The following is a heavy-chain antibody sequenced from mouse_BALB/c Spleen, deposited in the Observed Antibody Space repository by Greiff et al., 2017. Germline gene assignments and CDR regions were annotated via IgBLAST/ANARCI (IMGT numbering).Heavy chain of an antibody. Sequence: VQLVESGPGLVAPSQSLSITCTVSGFSLTGYGVNWVRQPPGKGLEWLGMIWGDGSTDYNSALKSRLSISKDNSKSQVFLKMNSLQTDDTAMYYCTRKGLSVSSSYYAMDYWGQGTSVTVSS. CDR2: IWGDGST. V-gene: IGHV2-6-7*01. J-gene: IGHJ4*01. D-gene: IGHD1-1*01. CDR3: TRKGLSVSSSYYAMDY. CDR1: GFSLTGYG.